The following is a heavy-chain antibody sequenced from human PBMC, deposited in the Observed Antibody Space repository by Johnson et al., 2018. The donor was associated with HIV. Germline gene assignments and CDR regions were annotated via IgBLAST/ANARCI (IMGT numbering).Heavy chain of an antibody. D-gene: IGHD1-1*01. CDR1: GFTSSDYY. J-gene: IGHJ3*02. CDR3: ANTTGSDAFDI. CDR2: SRNRANGYTT. V-gene: IGHV3-72*01. Sequence: MQLVESGGGLVQPGGSLRLSCAASGFTSSDYYMDWARQAPGKGLEWVGRSRNRANGYTTEYAASVKGRFTISRDNSKNTLYLQMNSLRAEDTAVYYCANTTGSDAFDIWGQGTMVTVSS.